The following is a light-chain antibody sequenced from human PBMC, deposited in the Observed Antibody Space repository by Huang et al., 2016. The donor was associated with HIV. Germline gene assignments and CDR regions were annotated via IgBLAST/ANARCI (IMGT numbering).Light chain of an antibody. Sequence: EIVLTQSPATLSLSPGERATLSCRASQSVSRYFAWFQQKPGQAPRLLIYDASNRATGIPARFSGSGSGTDFTLTISSLEPEDFAVYYCQQRSNWYTFGQGTQLEIK. CDR2: DAS. J-gene: IGKJ2*01. V-gene: IGKV3-11*01. CDR3: QQRSNWYT. CDR1: QSVSRY.